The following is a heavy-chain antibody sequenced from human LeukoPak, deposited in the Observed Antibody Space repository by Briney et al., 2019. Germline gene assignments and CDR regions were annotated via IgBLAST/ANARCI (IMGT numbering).Heavy chain of an antibody. J-gene: IGHJ4*02. CDR2: IYYSGST. V-gene: IGHV4-39*01. D-gene: IGHD3-9*01. CDR1: GGPISSSSYY. CDR3: ARSRPSYYDILTGYYDFDY. Sequence: SETLSLTCTVSGGPISSSSYYWGWIRQPPGKGLEWIGSIYYSGSTYYNPSLKSRVTISVDTSKNQFSLKLSSVTAADTAVYYCARSRPSYYDILTGYYDFDYWGQGTLVTVSS.